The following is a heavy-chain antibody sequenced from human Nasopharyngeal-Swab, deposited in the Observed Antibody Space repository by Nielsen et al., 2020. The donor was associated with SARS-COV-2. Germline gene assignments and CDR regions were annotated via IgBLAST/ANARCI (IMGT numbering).Heavy chain of an antibody. CDR2: ISGSGGST. V-gene: IGHV3-23*01. CDR1: GFTFSSYA. D-gene: IGHD3-3*01. CDR3: AKNAYYDFWSYGTY. J-gene: IGHJ4*02. Sequence: GESLKISCAASGFTFSSYAMSWVRQAPGEGLEWVSAISGSGGSTYYADSVKGRFTISRDNSKNTLYLQMNSLRAGDTAVYYCAKNAYYDFWSYGTYWGQGTLVTVSS.